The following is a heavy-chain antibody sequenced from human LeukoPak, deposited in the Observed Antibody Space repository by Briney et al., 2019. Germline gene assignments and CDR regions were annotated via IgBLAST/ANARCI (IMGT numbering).Heavy chain of an antibody. J-gene: IGHJ4*02. V-gene: IGHV3-NL1*01. Sequence: GGSLRLSCAVSGFTLTSYGIHWVRQAPGKGLEWVSVIGGTDGRTNYADSVKGRFTISRDNSKNTLYLQMNSLRAEDTAVYYCAKAADSTMVRGVELDYWGQGTLVTVSS. D-gene: IGHD3-10*01. CDR1: GFTLTSYG. CDR3: AKAADSTMVRGVELDY. CDR2: IGGTDGRT.